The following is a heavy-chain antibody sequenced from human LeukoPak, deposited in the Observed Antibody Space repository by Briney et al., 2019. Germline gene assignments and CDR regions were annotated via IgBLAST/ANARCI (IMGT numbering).Heavy chain of an antibody. D-gene: IGHD3-16*01. J-gene: IGHJ5*02. V-gene: IGHV5-51*01. CDR3: ARQRFTTRAYAGNWFDP. CDR2: IYPGDSDT. Sequence: GESLKISCKGSGYSFTSYWIGWVRQMPGKGLEWMGIIYPGDSDTRYSPSFQGQVTISADKSISTAYLQWSSLKASDTATYYCARQRFTTRAYAGNWFDPWGQGTLVTVSS. CDR1: GYSFTSYW.